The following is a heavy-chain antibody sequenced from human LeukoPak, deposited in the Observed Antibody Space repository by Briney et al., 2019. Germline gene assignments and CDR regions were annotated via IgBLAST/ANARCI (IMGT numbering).Heavy chain of an antibody. CDR3: AKWGGHRYMDV. J-gene: IGHJ6*03. CDR2: ISWNSGSM. CDR1: GFTFDDYA. V-gene: IGHV3-9*01. D-gene: IGHD3-16*01. Sequence: GRSLRLSCAASGFTFDDYAMHWVRQAPGKGLEWVSGISWNSGSMGYADSVKGRFTISRDNAKNSLYLQMNSLRAEDTAVYYCAKWGGHRYMDVWGKGTTVTVAS.